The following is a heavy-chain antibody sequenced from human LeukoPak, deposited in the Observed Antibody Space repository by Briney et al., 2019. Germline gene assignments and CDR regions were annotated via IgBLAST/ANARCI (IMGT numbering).Heavy chain of an antibody. CDR2: INHSRST. CDR3: ARRTTMVRRVYYYYYMDV. D-gene: IGHD3-10*01. Sequence: SETLSLTCAVYGGSFSGYYWSWIRQPPGKGLEWIGEINHSRSTNYNPSLKSRVTISVDTSKNQFSLKLSSVTAADTAVYYCARRTTMVRRVYYYYYMDVWGKGTTVTISS. J-gene: IGHJ6*03. CDR1: GGSFSGYY. V-gene: IGHV4-34*01.